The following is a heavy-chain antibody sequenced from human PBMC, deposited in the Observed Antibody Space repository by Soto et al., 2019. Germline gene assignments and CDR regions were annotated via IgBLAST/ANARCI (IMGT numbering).Heavy chain of an antibody. V-gene: IGHV1-69*12. D-gene: IGHD3-16*01. CDR2: IIPIFGTA. Sequence: QVQLVQSGAEVKKPGSSVKVSCKASGGTFSSYAISWVRQAPGQGLEWMGGIIPIFGTANYAQKFQGRVTTTEDESPGQAYMELSSLRSEDTAVYYCASGRAGGRGYYGMDVWGQGTTVTLSS. CDR1: GGTFSSYA. CDR3: ASGRAGGRGYYGMDV. J-gene: IGHJ6*02.